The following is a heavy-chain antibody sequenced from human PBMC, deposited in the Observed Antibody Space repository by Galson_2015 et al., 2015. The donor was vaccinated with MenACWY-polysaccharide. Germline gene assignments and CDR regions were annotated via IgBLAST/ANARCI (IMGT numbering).Heavy chain of an antibody. CDR3: ARDAFGAFDP. Sequence: TLSLTCSVSGDSVSAYYWNWIRQPAGKGLEWIGRIYHSGSSNYSPSLKSRVTLSIDMSNNRFSLSLRSVTAADTAIYYCARDAFGAFDPWGQGIPVIVSS. CDR1: GDSVSAYY. V-gene: IGHV4-4*07. J-gene: IGHJ5*02. CDR2: IYHSGSS. D-gene: IGHD2/OR15-2a*01.